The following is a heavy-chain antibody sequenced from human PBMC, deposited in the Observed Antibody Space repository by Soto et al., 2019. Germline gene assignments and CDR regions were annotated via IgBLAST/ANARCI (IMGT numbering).Heavy chain of an antibody. V-gene: IGHV1-69*13. Sequence: SVKVSCKASGGTFSSYAISWVRQAPGQGLEWMGGIIPIFGTANYAQKFQGRVTITADESTSTAYMELSSLRSEDTAVYYCARAPRGRGYSYGTHFDYWGQGTLVTVS. CDR3: ARAPRGRGYSYGTHFDY. J-gene: IGHJ4*02. CDR2: IIPIFGTA. D-gene: IGHD5-18*01. CDR1: GGTFSSYA.